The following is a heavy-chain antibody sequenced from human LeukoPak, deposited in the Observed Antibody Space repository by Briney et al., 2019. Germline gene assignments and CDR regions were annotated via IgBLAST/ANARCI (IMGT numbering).Heavy chain of an antibody. V-gene: IGHV1-18*01. J-gene: IGHJ5*02. CDR2: ISANNGNT. Sequence: EASVKVSCKASGYTFTSYGIRWVRQAPGQGLEWMGWISANNGNTKYAQNLQGRVTMTTDTSTSTAYMEVRSLRSDDTAVFYCARTGGGDMGAAAGTYHVWFDPWGQGTLVTVSS. CDR1: GYTFTSYG. D-gene: IGHD6-13*01. CDR3: ARTGGGDMGAAAGTYHVWFDP.